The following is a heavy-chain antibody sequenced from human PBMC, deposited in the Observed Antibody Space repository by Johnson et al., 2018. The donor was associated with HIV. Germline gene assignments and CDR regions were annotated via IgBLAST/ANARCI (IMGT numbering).Heavy chain of an antibody. J-gene: IGHJ3*02. D-gene: IGHD3-16*02. CDR3: ARGGITFGGVIAPGAFDI. V-gene: IGHV3-30*14. CDR2: ISYDGGNK. Sequence: QEQLVESGGGVVQPGRSLRLSCAASGFTFSSYAMHWVRQAPGKGLEWVAVISYDGGNKYYAESVKGRFTITRDNSKNTLYLQMGSLRAEDMAVYYCARGGITFGGVIAPGAFDIWGQGTMVTVSS. CDR1: GFTFSSYA.